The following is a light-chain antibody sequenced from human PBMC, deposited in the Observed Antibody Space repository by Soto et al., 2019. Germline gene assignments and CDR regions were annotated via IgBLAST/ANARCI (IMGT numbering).Light chain of an antibody. CDR1: QSVSSSY. J-gene: IGKJ2*01. V-gene: IGKV3-20*01. CDR2: GAS. CDR3: QQYGSSPPMYT. Sequence: EIVLTQSPGTLSLSPGERATISCRASQSVSSSYLAWYQQKPGQAPRLLIYGASSRATGIPDRFSGSGSGTDFTLTISRLEPEDFAVYYCQQYGSSPPMYTFGQGTKVDIK.